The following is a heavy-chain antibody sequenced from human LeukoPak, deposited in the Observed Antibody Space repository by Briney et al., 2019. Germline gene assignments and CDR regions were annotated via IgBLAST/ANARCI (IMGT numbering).Heavy chain of an antibody. Sequence: SETLSLTCTVSGGSISSYYWSWIRQPAGKGLEWIGRIHTSGSTNYNPSLRSRVTMSVDTSKNQFSLRLRSVTAAGTALYYCARGIATITQDSFDIWGLGTMVTVSS. D-gene: IGHD1-14*01. CDR1: GGSISSYY. CDR3: ARGIATITQDSFDI. V-gene: IGHV4-4*07. J-gene: IGHJ3*02. CDR2: IHTSGST.